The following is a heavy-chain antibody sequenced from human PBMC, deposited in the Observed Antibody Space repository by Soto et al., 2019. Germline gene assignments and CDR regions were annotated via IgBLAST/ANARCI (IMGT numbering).Heavy chain of an antibody. Sequence: ASVKVSCKASGYTFTSYYMHWVRQAPGQGLEWMGIINPSGGSTSYAQKFQGRVTMTRDTSTSTVYMELSSLRSEDTAVHYCARGDGYSYYYYYGMDVWGQGTTVTVSS. CDR1: GYTFTSYY. D-gene: IGHD5-12*01. V-gene: IGHV1-46*01. J-gene: IGHJ6*02. CDR2: INPSGGST. CDR3: ARGDGYSYYYYYGMDV.